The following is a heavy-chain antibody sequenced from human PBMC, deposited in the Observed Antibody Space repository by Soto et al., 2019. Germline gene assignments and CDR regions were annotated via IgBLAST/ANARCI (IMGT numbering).Heavy chain of an antibody. CDR1: GGSIITSSYY. CDR3: ARLKKYSSGWCDY. J-gene: IGHJ4*02. V-gene: IGHV4-39*01. Sequence: PSETLSLTCTVSGGSIITSSYYWGWIRQPPGKGLEYIASIYYGGSTYYSPSLKSRVTISVDTSKNQFSLKLSSVTAADTAMYYCARLKKYSSGWCDYWGQGTLVTVSS. D-gene: IGHD6-19*01. CDR2: IYYGGST.